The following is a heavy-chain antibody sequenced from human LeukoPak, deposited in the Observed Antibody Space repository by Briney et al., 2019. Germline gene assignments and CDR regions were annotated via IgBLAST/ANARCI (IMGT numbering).Heavy chain of an antibody. D-gene: IGHD3-10*01. CDR2: IKQDGSEK. V-gene: IGHV3-7*01. CDR3: ARDWGGHYGSGSYYQEPFLGYYYGMDV. J-gene: IGHJ6*02. Sequence: PGGSLRLSCAASGFTFSSYWMSWVRQAPGKGLEWVANIKQDGSEKYYVDSVKGRFTISRDNAKNSLDLQMNSLRAEDTAVYYCARDWGGHYGSGSYYQEPFLGYYYGMDVWGQGTTVTVSS. CDR1: GFTFSSYW.